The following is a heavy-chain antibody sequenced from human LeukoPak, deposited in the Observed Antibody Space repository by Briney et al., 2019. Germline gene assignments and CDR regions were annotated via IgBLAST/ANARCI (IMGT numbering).Heavy chain of an antibody. CDR1: GGTFRSYA. CDR3: ASIDWGYGDY. Sequence: SVKVSCKASGGTFRSYAISWVRQAPGQGLEWMGRIIPIFGTANYAQKFQGRVTITTDESTSTAYMELSSLRSEDTAVYYCASIDWGYGDYWGQGTLVTVSS. V-gene: IGHV1-69*05. CDR2: IIPIFGTA. D-gene: IGHD7-27*01. J-gene: IGHJ4*02.